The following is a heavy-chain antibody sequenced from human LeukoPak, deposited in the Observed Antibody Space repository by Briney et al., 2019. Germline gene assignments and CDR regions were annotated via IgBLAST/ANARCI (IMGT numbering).Heavy chain of an antibody. Sequence: ASVKVSCKASGYXFTGYYIHWVRQAPGQGLEWMGVINPNSGGTNYAQKVQGRVTMTRDTSISTAYMELRRLRSDDTAVYYCARDYYDSSGYYSIDPWGQGTLVTVSS. CDR1: GYXFTGYY. D-gene: IGHD3-22*01. CDR2: INPNSGGT. J-gene: IGHJ5*02. CDR3: ARDYYDSSGYYSIDP. V-gene: IGHV1-2*02.